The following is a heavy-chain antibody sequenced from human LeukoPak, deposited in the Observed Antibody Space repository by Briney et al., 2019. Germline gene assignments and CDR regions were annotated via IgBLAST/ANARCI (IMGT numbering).Heavy chain of an antibody. D-gene: IGHD3-10*01. CDR1: GFTVSSNY. J-gene: IGHJ5*02. CDR3: AREFYYGSGTYRNWFDP. CDR2: IYSGGDI. Sequence: PGGSLRLSCAASGFTVSSNYMSWVRQAPGKGLEWVSTIYSGGDIYYADSVKGRFTISRDNSKNTVYLQMNSLRAEDTAVYHCAREFYYGSGTYRNWFDPWGQGTLVTVSS. V-gene: IGHV3-66*01.